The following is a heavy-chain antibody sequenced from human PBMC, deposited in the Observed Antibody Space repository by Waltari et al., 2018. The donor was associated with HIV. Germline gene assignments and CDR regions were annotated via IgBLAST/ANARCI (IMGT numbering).Heavy chain of an antibody. V-gene: IGHV3-21*05. CDR3: AREVTSSKVMNY. D-gene: IGHD2-21*02. CDR2: ISGDGKNK. CDR1: GFTISLNN. J-gene: IGHJ4*02. Sequence: EVRLVESGGGPVQPGGCLRLSCEASGFTISLNNMNGVRQTPGKGLEWVAYISGDGKNKYYADSVKGRFIISKDNGQNFLHLQMDRLSVDDSAKYFCAREVTSSKVMNYWGQGTPVIVSS.